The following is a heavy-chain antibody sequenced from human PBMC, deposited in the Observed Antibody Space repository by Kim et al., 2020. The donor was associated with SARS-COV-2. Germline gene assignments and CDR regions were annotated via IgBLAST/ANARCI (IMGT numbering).Heavy chain of an antibody. V-gene: IGHV3-23*01. CDR1: GFAFSSYA. J-gene: IGHJ4*02. CDR3: AKELHYDSGRPFDL. D-gene: IGHD3-16*01. Sequence: GGSLRLSCAASGFAFSSYAMHWVRQAPGKGLEWISAVSGRSGATFYADSVKGRFTMSRDISKNTLYLQVNSLRAEDTAVYYCAKELHYDSGRPFDLWGQGTLVTVSS. CDR2: VSGRSGAT.